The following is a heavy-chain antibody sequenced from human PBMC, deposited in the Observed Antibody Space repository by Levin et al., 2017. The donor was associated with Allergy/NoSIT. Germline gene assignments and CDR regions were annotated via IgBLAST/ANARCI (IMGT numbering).Heavy chain of an antibody. Sequence: GESLKISCKGSGYSFTSYWIGWVRQMPGKGLEWMGIIYPGDSDTRYSPSFQGQVTISADKSISTAYLQWSSLKASDTAMYYCARYSMVRGGGQYFDYWGQGTLVTVSS. J-gene: IGHJ4*02. CDR2: IYPGDSDT. V-gene: IGHV5-51*01. D-gene: IGHD3-10*01. CDR3: ARYSMVRGGGQYFDY. CDR1: GYSFTSYW.